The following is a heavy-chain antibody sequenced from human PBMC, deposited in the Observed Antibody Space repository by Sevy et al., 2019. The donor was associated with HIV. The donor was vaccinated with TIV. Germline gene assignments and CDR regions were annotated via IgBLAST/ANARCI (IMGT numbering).Heavy chain of an antibody. Sequence: GGSLRLSCAASGFTLSSYWMSWVRQAPGKGLEWVANIKQDGSEKYYVDSVKGRLSISRDNAKNSLFLQMDSLRAEDTAVYYCAGSGGLTDYGMDVWGQGTTVTVSS. V-gene: IGHV3-7*01. D-gene: IGHD3-16*01. CDR2: IKQDGSEK. CDR1: GFTLSSYW. J-gene: IGHJ6*02. CDR3: AGSGGLTDYGMDV.